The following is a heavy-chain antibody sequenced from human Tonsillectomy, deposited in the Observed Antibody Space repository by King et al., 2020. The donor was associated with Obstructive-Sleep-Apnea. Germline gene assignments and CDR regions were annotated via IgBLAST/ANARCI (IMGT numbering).Heavy chain of an antibody. Sequence: VQLQKSGPGLVKPSETLSLTCTVSGGSISSYDWSWILQPPGKGLEWIGYIYYSGSTNYNPSLKGRVTISLDTSKNQFSLTLSSVTAADTAVYYCARSTYYYYGMDVWGKGTTVTVSS. CDR3: ARSTYYYYGMDV. CDR2: IYYSGST. V-gene: IGHV4-59*08. CDR1: GGSISSYD. J-gene: IGHJ6*04.